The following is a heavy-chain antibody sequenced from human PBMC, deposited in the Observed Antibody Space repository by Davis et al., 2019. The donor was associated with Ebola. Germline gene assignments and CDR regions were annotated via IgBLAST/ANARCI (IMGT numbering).Heavy chain of an antibody. J-gene: IGHJ4*02. V-gene: IGHV3-7*01. CDR1: GFTFTGYW. D-gene: IGHD3-10*01. CDR2: INQYGNQR. CDR3: ARDGGDSGIRFDS. Sequence: PGGSLRLSFAASGFTFTGYWMGWVRQAPGTGLEWVANINQYGNQRYYVDSVKGRFTISRDSAKNSLFLQMNNLRAEDTAVYYCARDGGDSGIRFDSWGQGTLVTVSS.